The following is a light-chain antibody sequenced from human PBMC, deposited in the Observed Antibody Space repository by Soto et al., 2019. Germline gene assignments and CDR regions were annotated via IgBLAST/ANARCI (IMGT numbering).Light chain of an antibody. V-gene: IGKV3-11*01. CDR2: DAS. CDR3: QQRSNWPLT. CDR1: QRVSRY. Sequence: EIVLTQSPVTLSLSPGERATLSCRASQRVSRYLAWYQQKPGQAPRLLIYDASNRATGIPARFSGSGSGTDFTLTINSLEPEDFPVYYCQQRSNWPLTFGGGTKVEIK. J-gene: IGKJ4*01.